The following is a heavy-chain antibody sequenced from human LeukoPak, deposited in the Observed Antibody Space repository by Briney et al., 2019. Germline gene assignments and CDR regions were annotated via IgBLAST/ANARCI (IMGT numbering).Heavy chain of an antibody. CDR1: GFTFSSYA. V-gene: IGHV3-23*01. CDR2: ISGSGGSI. CDR3: AKGLTITIFGVVDY. Sequence: PGGSLRLSCAASGFTFSSYAMSWVRQAPGKGLEWVSAISGSGGSIYYADSVKGRFTISRDNSKNTLYLQMNSLRAEDTAVYYCAKGLTITIFGVVDYWGQGTLVTVSS. D-gene: IGHD3-3*01. J-gene: IGHJ4*02.